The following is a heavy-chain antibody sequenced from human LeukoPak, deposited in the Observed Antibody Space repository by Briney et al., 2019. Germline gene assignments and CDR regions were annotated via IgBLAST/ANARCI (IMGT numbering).Heavy chain of an antibody. CDR3: ARQAGKGFGENWFDP. Sequence: GASVKVSCKASGYTFTGYYMHWVRQAPGQGLEWMGWINPNSGGTNYAQKFQGRVTMTRDTSISTAYMELSRLRSDDTAVYYCARQAGKGFGENWFDPWGQGTLVTVSS. CDR1: GYTFTGYY. J-gene: IGHJ5*02. CDR2: INPNSGGT. V-gene: IGHV1-2*02. D-gene: IGHD3-10*01.